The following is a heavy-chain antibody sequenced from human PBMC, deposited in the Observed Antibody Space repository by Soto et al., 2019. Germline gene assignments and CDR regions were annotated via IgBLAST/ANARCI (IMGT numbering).Heavy chain of an antibody. V-gene: IGHV4-30-4*01. CDR2: IYYSGST. CDR1: GGSISSGDYY. Sequence: SESLSLTCTVSGGSISSGDYYWSWIRQPPGKGLEWIGYIYYSGSTYYNPSLKSRVTISVDTSKNQFSLKLSSVTAADTAVYYCARRWLQLGYFDYWGQGTLVTVSS. CDR3: ARRWLQLGYFDY. D-gene: IGHD5-12*01. J-gene: IGHJ4*02.